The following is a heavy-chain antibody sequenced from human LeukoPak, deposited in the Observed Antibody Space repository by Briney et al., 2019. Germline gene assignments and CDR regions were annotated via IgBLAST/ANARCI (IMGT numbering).Heavy chain of an antibody. CDR1: GGTFGGYA. D-gene: IGHD3-22*01. V-gene: IGHV1-69*01. J-gene: IGHJ5*02. Sequence: SVKVPCRASGGTFGGYAITWLRQAPGQGLEWMGAIIPMFRTTKYAQNFQGRVTITADESTTTSYMELSSLRSEDTAMYYCARGPYFYDSNYYLRRGWFDPWGQGTMVIVSS. CDR3: ARGPYFYDSNYYLRRGWFDP. CDR2: IIPMFRTT.